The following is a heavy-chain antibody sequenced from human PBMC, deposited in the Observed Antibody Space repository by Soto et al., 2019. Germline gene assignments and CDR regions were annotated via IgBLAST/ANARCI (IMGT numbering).Heavy chain of an antibody. CDR2: VWYDGSNK. CDR1: GFTFSSYG. D-gene: IGHD5-12*01. V-gene: IGHV3-33*01. Sequence: QVQLVESGGGVVQPGRSLRLSCAASGFTFSSYGMHWVRQAPGKGLEWVAVVWYDGSNKYYADSVKGRFTISRDNSKNTLYLQMNSLRAEDTAVYYCASERRWLQKGTYSYYGMDVWGQGTTVTVSS. J-gene: IGHJ6*02. CDR3: ASERRWLQKGTYSYYGMDV.